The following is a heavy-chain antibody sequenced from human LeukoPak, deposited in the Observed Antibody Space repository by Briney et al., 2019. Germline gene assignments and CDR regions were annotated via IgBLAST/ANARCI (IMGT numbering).Heavy chain of an antibody. Sequence: SETLSLTCAVYGGSFSGYYWSWIRQPPGKGLEWIGEINHSGSTNYNPSLKSRVTISVDTSKNQFSLKLSSVTAADTAVYYCARSMIVVVITTHPPGVYNWFDPWGQGTLVTVSS. CDR2: INHSGST. J-gene: IGHJ5*02. CDR3: ARSMIVVVITTHPPGVYNWFDP. D-gene: IGHD3-22*01. V-gene: IGHV4-34*01. CDR1: GGSFSGYY.